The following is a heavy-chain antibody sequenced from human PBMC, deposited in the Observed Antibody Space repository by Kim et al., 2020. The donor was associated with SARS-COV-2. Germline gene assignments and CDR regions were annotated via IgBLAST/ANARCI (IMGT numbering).Heavy chain of an antibody. CDR1: GFPFSSFA. V-gene: IGHV3-23*01. J-gene: IGHJ4*01. D-gene: IGHD3-10*01. Sequence: GGSLRLSCAASGFPFSSFAMSWARQAPGKGLEWVSAISGNDGSTYYADSVRGRFTISRDNSKNTLYLQMNSLEAEDTAVYDCAKDSPTYYYGSGSYRYF. CDR3: AKDSPTYYYGSGSYRYF. CDR2: ISGNDGST.